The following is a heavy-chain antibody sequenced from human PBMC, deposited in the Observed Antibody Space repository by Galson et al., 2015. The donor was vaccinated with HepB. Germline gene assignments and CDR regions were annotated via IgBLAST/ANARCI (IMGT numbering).Heavy chain of an antibody. Sequence: SVKVSCKASGYTFTSYYMHWVRQAPGQGLEWMGIINPSGGSTSYAQKFQGRVTMTRDTSTSTVYMELSSLRSEDTAVYYCARGTDIVAVPAAWRDAHYMDVWGKGTTVTVSS. J-gene: IGHJ6*03. CDR3: ARGTDIVAVPAAWRDAHYMDV. CDR2: INPSGGST. CDR1: GYTFTSYY. V-gene: IGHV1-46*01. D-gene: IGHD2-2*01.